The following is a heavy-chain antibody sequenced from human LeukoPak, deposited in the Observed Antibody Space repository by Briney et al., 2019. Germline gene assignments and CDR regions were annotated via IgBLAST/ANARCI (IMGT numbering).Heavy chain of an antibody. Sequence: KPSETLSLTCTVSGYSISSGYYWGWIRQPPGKGLEWIGSIYHSGSTYYNPPLKSRVTISVDTSKNQFSLKLSSVTAADTAVYYCARDGNGRHSFGGVIAYYFDYWGQGTLVTVSS. CDR3: ARDGNGRHSFGGVIAYYFDY. CDR2: IYHSGST. CDR1: GYSISSGYY. J-gene: IGHJ4*02. V-gene: IGHV4-38-2*02. D-gene: IGHD3-16*02.